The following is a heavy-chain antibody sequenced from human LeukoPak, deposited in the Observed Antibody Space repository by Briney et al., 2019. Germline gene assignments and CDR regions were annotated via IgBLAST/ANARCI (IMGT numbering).Heavy chain of an antibody. CDR1: GYTFTSYA. V-gene: IGHV1-3*01. Sequence: ASVKVSCTASGYTFTSYAMHWVRQAPGQRLEWMGWINAGNGNTKYSQKFQGRVTITRDTSASTAYMELSSLRSEDTAVYYCASPLGDYGAYHYYGMDVWGQGTTVTVSS. CDR3: ASPLGDYGAYHYYGMDV. D-gene: IGHD4-17*01. CDR2: INAGNGNT. J-gene: IGHJ6*02.